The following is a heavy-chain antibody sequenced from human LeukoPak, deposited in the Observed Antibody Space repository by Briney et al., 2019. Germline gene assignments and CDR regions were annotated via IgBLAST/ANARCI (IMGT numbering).Heavy chain of an antibody. Sequence: GGSLRLSCVASRFTLSSYWMHWVRQAPGKGLAWVSYISPDGSSTRYADSVKGRFTISRDNAKNTLYLQMNSLRAEDTAVYFCASAWSYWGQGTLVTVSS. D-gene: IGHD1-1*01. CDR2: ISPDGSST. CDR1: RFTLSSYW. J-gene: IGHJ4*02. V-gene: IGHV3-74*01. CDR3: ASAWSY.